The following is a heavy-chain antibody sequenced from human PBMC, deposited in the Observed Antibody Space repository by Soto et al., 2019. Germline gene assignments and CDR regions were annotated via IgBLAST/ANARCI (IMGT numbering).Heavy chain of an antibody. Sequence: QVQLVQSGAEVKKPGASVKVSCKASGYTFTNYGFSWVRQAPGQGLERMGWISAYNGNTNYAQKLRGRVTMTTATSTSTAYMERRSLGSDDTAVYSCARDAAVGLLEYWGQGTLVTVSS. CDR2: ISAYNGNT. D-gene: IGHD3-10*01. J-gene: IGHJ4*02. CDR3: ARDAAVGLLEY. V-gene: IGHV1-18*01. CDR1: GYTFTNYG.